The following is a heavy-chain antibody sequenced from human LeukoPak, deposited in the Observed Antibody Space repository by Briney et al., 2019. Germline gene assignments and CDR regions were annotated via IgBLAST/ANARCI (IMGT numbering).Heavy chain of an antibody. CDR2: ITDSGVYT. Sequence: GGTLRLSCAASGFTSNSYGMTWVRQAPGKGLEWVSSITDSGVYTYYADSVKGRFTISRDNSKNTLYLQMNSLRAEDTAVYYCARAGYCSRGACYSGDSWGQGTLVTVSS. D-gene: IGHD2-15*01. CDR1: GFTSNSYG. J-gene: IGHJ4*02. CDR3: ARAGYCSRGACYSGDS. V-gene: IGHV3-23*01.